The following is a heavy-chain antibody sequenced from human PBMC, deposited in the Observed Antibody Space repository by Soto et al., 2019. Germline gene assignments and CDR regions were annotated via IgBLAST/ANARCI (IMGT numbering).Heavy chain of an antibody. CDR1: GYTFTSYA. D-gene: IGHD3-10*01. V-gene: IGHV1-3*01. J-gene: IGHJ4*02. Sequence: GASVKVSCKASGYTFTSYAMHWVRQAPGQSLEWMGWINAGNGNTKYSQKFQGRVTITRGTSASTAYMELSSLRSEDTAVYYCARGGITMVRGVITDFEYWGQGTLVTVSS. CDR2: INAGNGNT. CDR3: ARGGITMVRGVITDFEY.